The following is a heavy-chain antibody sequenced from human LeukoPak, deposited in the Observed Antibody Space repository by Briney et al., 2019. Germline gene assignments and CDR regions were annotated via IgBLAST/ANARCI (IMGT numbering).Heavy chain of an antibody. Sequence: PSETLSLTCAVYGGSFSGYYWSWIRQPPGKGLEWIGEINHSVSTNYNPSLKSRVTLSVDTSKNQFSLKLSSVTAADTAVYYCARGRWGYCSSTSCHGTAFDIWGQGTMVTVSS. CDR1: GGSFSGYY. J-gene: IGHJ3*02. V-gene: IGHV4-34*01. D-gene: IGHD2-2*01. CDR2: INHSVST. CDR3: ARGRWGYCSSTSCHGTAFDI.